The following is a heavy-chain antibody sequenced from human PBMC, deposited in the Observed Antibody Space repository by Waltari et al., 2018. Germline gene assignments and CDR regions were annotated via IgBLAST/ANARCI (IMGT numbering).Heavy chain of an antibody. CDR3: ATEPAPGAGINY. CDR2: ISASRAAI. CDR1: GFTLGVFS. V-gene: IGHV3-48*01. D-gene: IGHD6-19*01. Sequence: EVQLVESGGGFVQPGGSLRLCGLGSGFTLGVFSMHCIRQAPGKGLEWVAYISASRAAIYYAESVKGRFTISRDNAKNSLFLQMTNLGVEDTAVYYCATEPAPGAGINYWGQGILVTVSS. J-gene: IGHJ4*02.